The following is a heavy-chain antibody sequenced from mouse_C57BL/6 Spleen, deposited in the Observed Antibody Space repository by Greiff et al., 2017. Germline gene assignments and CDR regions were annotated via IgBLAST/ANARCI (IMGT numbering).Heavy chain of an antibody. V-gene: IGHV1-82*01. CDR3: ARGRGLLGDAMDY. Sequence: QVQLQQSGPELVKPGASVKISCKASGYAFSSSWMNWVKQRPGKGLEWIGRIYPGDGDTNYNGKFKGKATLTADKSSSTAYMQLSSLTSEDSAVYFCARGRGLLGDAMDYWGQGTSVTVSS. CDR1: GYAFSSSW. D-gene: IGHD3-1*01. CDR2: IYPGDGDT. J-gene: IGHJ4*01.